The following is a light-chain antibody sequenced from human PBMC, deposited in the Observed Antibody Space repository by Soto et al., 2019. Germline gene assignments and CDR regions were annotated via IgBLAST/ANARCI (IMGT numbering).Light chain of an antibody. V-gene: IGLV2-14*01. CDR3: SSYTGSSTVYV. Sequence: QSALTQPASVSGSLGQSSTISCTGTSSDVGDYNYVSWYQQHPGKAPKLMIYDVSNRPSGVSNRFSGSKSGNTASLTISGLQAEDEADYYCSSYTGSSTVYVFGTGTKLTVL. CDR1: SSDVGDYNY. J-gene: IGLJ1*01. CDR2: DVS.